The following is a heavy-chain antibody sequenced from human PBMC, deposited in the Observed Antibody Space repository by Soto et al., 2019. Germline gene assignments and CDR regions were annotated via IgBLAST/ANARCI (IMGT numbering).Heavy chain of an antibody. V-gene: IGHV1-69*01. CDR1: GGTFSSYA. CDR3: ARSAGGGGGFASIVLMVYANFDY. CDR2: IIPIFGTA. Sequence: QVQLVQSGAEVKKPGSSVKVSCKASGGTFSSYAISWVRQAPGQGLEWMGGIIPIFGTANYAQKFQGRVTITADESTSTAYMELSSLRSEDTAVYYCARSAGGGGGFASIVLMVYANFDYWGQGTLVTVSS. J-gene: IGHJ4*02. D-gene: IGHD2-8*01.